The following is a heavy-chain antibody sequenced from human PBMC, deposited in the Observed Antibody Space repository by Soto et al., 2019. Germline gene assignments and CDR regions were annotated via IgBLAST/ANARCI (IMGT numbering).Heavy chain of an antibody. V-gene: IGHV3-49*03. Sequence: GGSLRLSCTASGFTFGDYAMIWFRQAPGKGLEWVGFIRSKAYGGTTEYAASVKGRFTISRDDSKSIAYLQMNSLKTEDTAVYYCTRASFTPPIEYYFDYWGQGTLVTVSS. CDR2: IRSKAYGGTT. CDR3: TRASFTPPIEYYFDY. J-gene: IGHJ4*02. CDR1: GFTFGDYA. D-gene: IGHD2-15*01.